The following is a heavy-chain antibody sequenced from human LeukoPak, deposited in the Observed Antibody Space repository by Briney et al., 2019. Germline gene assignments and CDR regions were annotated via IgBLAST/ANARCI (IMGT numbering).Heavy chain of an antibody. CDR2: IYSGGST. D-gene: IGHD5-18*01. CDR3: ARAANRYSYGYNYFDY. V-gene: IGHV3-66*01. J-gene: IGHJ4*02. Sequence: PGGSLRLSCAASGFTVSSNYMSWVRHAPGKGLEWVSDIYSGGSTYYADSVKGRFTISRDNSKNTLYLQMNSLRAEDTAVYYCARAANRYSYGYNYFDYWGQGTLVTVSS. CDR1: GFTVSSNY.